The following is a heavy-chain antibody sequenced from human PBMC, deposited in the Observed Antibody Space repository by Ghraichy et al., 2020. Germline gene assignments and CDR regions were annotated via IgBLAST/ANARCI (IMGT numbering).Heavy chain of an antibody. CDR2: IYYSGST. V-gene: IGHV4-59*08. CDR1: GGSISSYY. CDR3: ARIIEGVVIPYYYYYMDV. D-gene: IGHD3-3*01. J-gene: IGHJ6*03. Sequence: SQTLSLTCTVSGGSISSYYWSWIRQPPGKGLEWIGYIYYSGSTNYNPSLKSRVTISVDTSKNQFSLKLSSVTAADTAVYYCARIIEGVVIPYYYYYMDVWGKGTTVTVSS.